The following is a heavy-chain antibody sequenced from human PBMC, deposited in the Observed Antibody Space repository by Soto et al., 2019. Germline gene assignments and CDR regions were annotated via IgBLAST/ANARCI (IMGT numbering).Heavy chain of an antibody. V-gene: IGHV1-18*01. J-gene: IGHJ6*03. CDR2: ISAYKGNT. CDR3: ARVGYCSDGSCYPFLPYYYYYMDV. CDR1: GYTFTNYG. D-gene: IGHD2-15*01. Sequence: QVHLVQSGAEVKKPGASVTVSCKASGYTFTNYGITWVRQAPGQGLEWMGWISAYKGNTNYAQNLQGRVTMTTDTSTSTAYMELRSLRSDDTAVYYCARVGYCSDGSCYPFLPYYYYYMDVWGEGTTVIVSS.